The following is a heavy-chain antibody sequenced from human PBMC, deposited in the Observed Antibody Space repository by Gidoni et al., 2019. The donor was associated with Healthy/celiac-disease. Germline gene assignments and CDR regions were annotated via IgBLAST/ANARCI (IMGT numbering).Heavy chain of an antibody. CDR3: AATVDYGDGGDWWFDP. V-gene: IGHV1-58*01. CDR2: IVVGSGNT. CDR1: GFTFTSSA. D-gene: IGHD4-17*01. J-gene: IGHJ5*02. Sequence: QMQLVQSGPEVKKPGTSVKVSCKASGFTFTSSAVQWVRQARGQRLEWIGWIVVGSGNTNYAQKFQERVTITRDMSTSTAYMELSSLRSEDTAVYYCAATVDYGDGGDWWFDPWGQGTLVTVSS.